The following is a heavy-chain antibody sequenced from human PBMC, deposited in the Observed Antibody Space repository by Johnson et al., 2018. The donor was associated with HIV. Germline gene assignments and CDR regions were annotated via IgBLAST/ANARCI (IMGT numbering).Heavy chain of an antibody. CDR3: ARAASDAFDI. CDR1: GFTFDDYG. CDR2: IKQDGSEK. Sequence: EVQLVESGGGVVRPGGSLRLSCAASGFTFDDYGMTWVRQTPGKGLEWVANIKQDGSEKYYVDSVKGRFTISRDNAKNSLYLQMNSLRAEDTAVYYCARAASDAFDIWGQGTMVTVSS. J-gene: IGHJ3*02. V-gene: IGHV3-7*03.